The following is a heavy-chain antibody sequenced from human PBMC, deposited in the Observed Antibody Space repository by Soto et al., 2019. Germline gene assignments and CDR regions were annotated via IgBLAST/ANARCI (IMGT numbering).Heavy chain of an antibody. D-gene: IGHD3-22*01. V-gene: IGHV4-39*01. J-gene: IGHJ4*02. CDR2: IYYSGST. CDR3: ASFGYYRYYFDY. CDR1: GGSISSSSYY. Sequence: QLQLQESGPGLVKPSETLSLTCTVSGGSISSSSYYWGWIRQPPGKGLEWIGSIYYSGSTYYNPSLKSRXXIXVXMSKNQFSLKLSSVTAADTAVYYCASFGYYRYYFDYWGQGTLVTVSS.